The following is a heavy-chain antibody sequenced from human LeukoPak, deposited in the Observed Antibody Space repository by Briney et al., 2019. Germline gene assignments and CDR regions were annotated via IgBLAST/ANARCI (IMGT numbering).Heavy chain of an antibody. CDR1: GFTSSSYA. CDR2: ISGSGGST. D-gene: IGHD6-19*01. Sequence: PGGSLRLPCAASGFTSSSYAMSWVRQAPGKGLEWVSAISGSGGSTYYADSVKGRFAISRDNSKNTLYLQMNSLRAEDTAVYYCAKNPGYSSGWYYRYWGQGTLVTVSS. J-gene: IGHJ4*02. V-gene: IGHV3-23*01. CDR3: AKNPGYSSGWYYRY.